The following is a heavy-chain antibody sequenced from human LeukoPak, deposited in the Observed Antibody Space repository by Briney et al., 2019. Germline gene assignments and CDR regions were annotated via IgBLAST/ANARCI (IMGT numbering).Heavy chain of an antibody. CDR2: IYSGGST. J-gene: IGHJ6*02. D-gene: IGHD3-22*01. CDR1: GFTFSSYE. CDR3: ARVSSSGNSYYYYYGMDV. Sequence: GGSLRLACAGSGFTFSSYEMNWVRQAPGKGLEWVSVIYSGGSTYYADSVKGRFTISRHNSKNTLYLQMNSLRAEDTAVYYCARVSSSGNSYYYYYGMDVWGQGTTVTVSS. V-gene: IGHV3-53*04.